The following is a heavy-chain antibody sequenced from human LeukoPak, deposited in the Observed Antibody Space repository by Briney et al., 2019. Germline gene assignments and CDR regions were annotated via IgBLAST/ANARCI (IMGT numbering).Heavy chain of an antibody. CDR2: IQYDGSNK. V-gene: IGHV3-30*02. CDR1: GFTFSSYG. Sequence: GGSLRLSCAASGFTFSSYGMHWVRQAPGKGLEWVTFIQYDGSNKYYADSVKGRFTISRDNSKNTLYLQMNSLRAEDTAVYYCAKDEPDLFYDSSGPDAFDIWGQGTMVTVSS. J-gene: IGHJ3*02. CDR3: AKDEPDLFYDSSGPDAFDI. D-gene: IGHD3-22*01.